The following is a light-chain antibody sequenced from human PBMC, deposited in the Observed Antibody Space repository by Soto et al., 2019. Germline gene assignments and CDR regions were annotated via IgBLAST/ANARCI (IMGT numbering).Light chain of an antibody. CDR2: EVV. J-gene: IGLJ2*01. CDR3: KSYAGSNANV. CDR1: KSDIGVYDF. V-gene: IGLV2-8*01. Sequence: QSALTQPPSASGSPGQSVTISCTGTKSDIGVYDFVSWYQHHPGKAPRLIIYEVVQRPSGVPDRFSGSKSGNSASLTASGLQAADEADYFYKSYAGSNANVFGGGTKLTVL.